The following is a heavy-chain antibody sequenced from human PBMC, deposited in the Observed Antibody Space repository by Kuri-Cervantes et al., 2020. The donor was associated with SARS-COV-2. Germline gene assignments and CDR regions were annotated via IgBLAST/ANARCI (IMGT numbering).Heavy chain of an antibody. Sequence: SQTLSLTCAVYGGSFSGYYWGWIRQPPGKGLEWIGEINHSGSTYYNPSLKSRVTISVDTSKNQFSLKLSSVTAADTAVYYCARLSAVAGTFDYWGQGTLVTVSS. CDR2: INHSGST. CDR1: GGSFSGYY. V-gene: IGHV4-34*01. CDR3: ARLSAVAGTFDY. J-gene: IGHJ4*02. D-gene: IGHD6-19*01.